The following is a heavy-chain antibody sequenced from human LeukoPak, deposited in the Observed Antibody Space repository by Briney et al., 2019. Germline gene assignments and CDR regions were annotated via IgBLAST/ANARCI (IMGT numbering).Heavy chain of an antibody. CDR1: GGSISSDGYY. CDR3: AGHRDDYHYNGYYYFAYYVIDD. CDR2: IYYSGST. D-gene: IGHD3-22*01. Sequence: SETLSPTCTVSGGSISSDGYYWIWIRQHPGKGLEWIGYIYYSGSTYYNPSLKSRVTILVDTSKNQFSLQMSAVTAADTAVYYSAGHRDDYHYNGYYYFAYYVIDDWGQGTTVTVSS. V-gene: IGHV4-31*03. J-gene: IGHJ6*02.